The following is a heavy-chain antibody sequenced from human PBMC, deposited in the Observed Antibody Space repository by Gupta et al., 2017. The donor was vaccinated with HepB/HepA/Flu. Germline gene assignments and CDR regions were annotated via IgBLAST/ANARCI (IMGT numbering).Heavy chain of an antibody. Sequence: EVQLVQSGAEVKKPGESPKISCKGSGYSFTSYWIGWVRQLPGNGLEWMGIIYPGDSDTRYSPSVQGQVTISADKSISTAYLQWSSMKASDTAMYYCARSTSRDIVLMVYAIPGGGAFDIWGQGTMVTVSS. CDR2: IYPGDSDT. V-gene: IGHV5-51*01. J-gene: IGHJ3*02. CDR3: ARSTSRDIVLMVYAIPGGGAFDI. CDR1: GYSFTSYW. D-gene: IGHD2-8*01.